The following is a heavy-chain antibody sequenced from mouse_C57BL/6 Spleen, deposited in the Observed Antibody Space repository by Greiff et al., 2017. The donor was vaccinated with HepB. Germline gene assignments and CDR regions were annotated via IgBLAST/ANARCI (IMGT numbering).Heavy chain of an antibody. Sequence: EVQLQQSGPELVKPGASVKISCKASGYTFTDYYMNWVKQSHGKSLEWIGDINPNNGGTSYNQKFKGKATLTVDKSSSTAYMELRSLTSEDSAVYYCARGWGAMDYWGQGTSVTVSS. CDR1: GYTFTDYY. V-gene: IGHV1-26*01. CDR3: ARGWGAMDY. D-gene: IGHD3-3*01. CDR2: INPNNGGT. J-gene: IGHJ4*01.